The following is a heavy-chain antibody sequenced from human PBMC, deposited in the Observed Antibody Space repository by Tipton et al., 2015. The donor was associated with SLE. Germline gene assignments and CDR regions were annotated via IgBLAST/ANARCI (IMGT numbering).Heavy chain of an antibody. CDR2: VYATGTT. CDR3: ARGSPGRSEGHYKDYHYGIDV. Sequence: TLSLTCTVSGGSISSHYWSWIRQPPGKGLEWIGRVYATGTTNYNPSLKSRVTMSLDMSKNQFSLKLISVAAADTAVYYCARGSPGRSEGHYKDYHYGIDVWGQGTTVTVSS. J-gene: IGHJ6*02. CDR1: GGSISSHY. D-gene: IGHD3-9*01. V-gene: IGHV4-4*07.